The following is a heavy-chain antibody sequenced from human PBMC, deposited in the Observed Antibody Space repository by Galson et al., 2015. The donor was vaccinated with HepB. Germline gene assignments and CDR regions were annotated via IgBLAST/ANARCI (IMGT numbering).Heavy chain of an antibody. CDR2: TYYRSKWYN. V-gene: IGHV6-1*01. CDR3: ARDDRGPIAVAGSPTSDAFDI. CDR1: GDSVSSNSAA. D-gene: IGHD6-19*01. Sequence: CAISGDSVSSNSAAWNWIRQSPSRGLEWLGRTYYRSKWYNDYAVSVKSRITINPDTSKNQFSLQLNSVTPEDTAVYYCARDDRGPIAVAGSPTSDAFDIWGQGTMVTVSS. J-gene: IGHJ3*02.